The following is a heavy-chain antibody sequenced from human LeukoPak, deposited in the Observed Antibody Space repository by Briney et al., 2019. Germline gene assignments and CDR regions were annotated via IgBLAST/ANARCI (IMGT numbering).Heavy chain of an antibody. CDR1: GGSFSGYY. J-gene: IGHJ2*01. CDR3: ARGSRNWNPVGFDL. Sequence: PSETLSLTCAVYGGSFSGYYWSWIRQPPGKGLEWIGEINHSGSTNYNPSLKSRVTISVDTSKNQFSLKLSSVTAADTAVYYCARGSRNWNPVGFDLWGRGTLVTVSS. D-gene: IGHD1-20*01. CDR2: INHSGST. V-gene: IGHV4-34*01.